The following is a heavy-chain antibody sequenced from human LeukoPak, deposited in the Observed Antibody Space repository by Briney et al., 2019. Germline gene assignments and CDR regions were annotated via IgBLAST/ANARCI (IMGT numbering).Heavy chain of an antibody. CDR1: GFTFTGYF. V-gene: IGHV1-2*02. CDR3: TRDGFSGAAFDY. J-gene: IGHJ4*02. CDR2: IHPNNGGT. Sequence: ASVKVSCKASGFTFTGYFIHWVRQAPGQGLEWMGWIHPNNGGTKYAQKFQGRVTMTRDTSINTDHMELSRLRSDDTALYYCTRDGFSGAAFDYWGQGTLVTVSS. D-gene: IGHD7-27*01.